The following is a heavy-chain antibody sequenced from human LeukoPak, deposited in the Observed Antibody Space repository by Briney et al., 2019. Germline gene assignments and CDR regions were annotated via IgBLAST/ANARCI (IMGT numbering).Heavy chain of an antibody. CDR2: ISSSGSTI. CDR1: GFTFRSYE. Sequence: GGSLRLSCAASGFTFRSYEMNWVRQAPGKGLEWVSYISSSGSTIYYADSVKGRFTISRDNAKNSLYLQMNSLRAEDTAVYYCARTYNYGGNSDYWGQGTLVTVSS. V-gene: IGHV3-48*03. CDR3: ARTYNYGGNSDY. J-gene: IGHJ4*02. D-gene: IGHD4-23*01.